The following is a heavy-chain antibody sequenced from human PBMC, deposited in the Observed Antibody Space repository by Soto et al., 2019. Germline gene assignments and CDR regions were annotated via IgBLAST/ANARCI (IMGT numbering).Heavy chain of an antibody. CDR1: GGSIRSSTYY. V-gene: IGHV4-39*01. D-gene: IGHD2-2*01. Sequence: SGTLSLTCTASGGSIRSSTYYWGWIRQPPGKGLEWIGSIYYSGITYYNPSLKSRVTISVDTSKNQFSLKVNFVTAADTAVYYCARLSIAVVPATSFDIWGQGTLVTVSS. J-gene: IGHJ3*02. CDR2: IYYSGIT. CDR3: ARLSIAVVPATSFDI.